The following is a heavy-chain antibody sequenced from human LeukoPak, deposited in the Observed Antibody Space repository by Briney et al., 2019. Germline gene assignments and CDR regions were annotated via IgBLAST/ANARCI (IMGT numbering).Heavy chain of an antibody. CDR1: GFTFSSYG. V-gene: IGHV3-33*01. CDR2: IWYDGSNK. D-gene: IGHD2-8*02. Sequence: GGSLRLSCAASGFTFSSYGMHWVRQAPGKGLEWVAVIWYDGSNKYYADSVKGRFTISRDNSKNTLYLQMNSLRAEDTAVYYCARDTGSYYYYGMDVWGQGTTVTVSS. CDR3: ARDTGSYYYYGMDV. J-gene: IGHJ6*02.